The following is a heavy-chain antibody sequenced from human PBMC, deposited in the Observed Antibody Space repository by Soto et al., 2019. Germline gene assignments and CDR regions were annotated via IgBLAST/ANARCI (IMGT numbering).Heavy chain of an antibody. CDR1: GFTVSSNY. D-gene: IGHD1-26*01. V-gene: IGHV3-53*01. CDR2: IYSGGST. CDR3: ASTRGSYEESPGYAFDI. J-gene: IGHJ3*02. Sequence: PGGSLRLACAASGFTVSSNYMSWVRQAPGKGLEWVSVIYSGGSTYYADSVKVRFTISRDNSKNTLYLQMNSLRAEDTAVYYCASTRGSYEESPGYAFDIWGQGTMVTVSS.